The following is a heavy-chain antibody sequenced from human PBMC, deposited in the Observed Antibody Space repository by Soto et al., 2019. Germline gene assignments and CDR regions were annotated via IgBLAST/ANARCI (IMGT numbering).Heavy chain of an antibody. V-gene: IGHV1-2*04. CDR3: ARGGYSGYEGAGDDAFDI. CDR1: GYTFTGYY. Sequence: ASVKVSCKASGYTFTGYYMHWVRQAPGQGLEWMGWINTNSGGTNYAQKFQGWVTMTRDTSISTAYMELSRLRSDDTAVYYCARGGYSGYEGAGDDAFDIWGQGTMVTVSS. J-gene: IGHJ3*02. D-gene: IGHD5-12*01. CDR2: INTNSGGT.